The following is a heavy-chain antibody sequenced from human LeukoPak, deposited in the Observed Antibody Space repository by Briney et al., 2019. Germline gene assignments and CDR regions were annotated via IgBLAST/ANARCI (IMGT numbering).Heavy chain of an antibody. Sequence: ASVKVSCKASGGTFTGYYMHWVRQAPGQGLEWMGWINPNSGGTNYAQKFQGRVTMTRDTSISTAYMELSRLRSDDTAVYYCARGSVQDDYYYYYMDVWGKGTTVTVSS. CDR1: GGTFTGYY. D-gene: IGHD5-24*01. CDR3: ARGSVQDDYYYYYMDV. CDR2: INPNSGGT. J-gene: IGHJ6*03. V-gene: IGHV1-2*02.